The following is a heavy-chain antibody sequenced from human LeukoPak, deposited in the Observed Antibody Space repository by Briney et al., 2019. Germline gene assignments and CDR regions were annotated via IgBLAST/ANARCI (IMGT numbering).Heavy chain of an antibody. Sequence: LGESLKISCKGSGYSFTSYWIGWVRQMPGKGLEWMGIIYPGDSDTRYSPSFQGQVTISADKSISTAYLQWSSLKASDTAMYYCARQDYGDYGLAYYMDVWGKGTTVTVSS. CDR2: IYPGDSDT. D-gene: IGHD4-17*01. J-gene: IGHJ6*03. CDR3: ARQDYGDYGLAYYMDV. CDR1: GYSFTSYW. V-gene: IGHV5-51*01.